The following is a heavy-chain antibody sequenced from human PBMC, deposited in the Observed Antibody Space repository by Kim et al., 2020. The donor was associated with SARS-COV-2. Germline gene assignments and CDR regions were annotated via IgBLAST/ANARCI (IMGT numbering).Heavy chain of an antibody. V-gene: IGHV3-21*01. J-gene: IGHJ5*02. CDR1: GFTFSSYS. D-gene: IGHD3-3*01. CDR3: ARDHSPITIFGVVIGYNWFDP. CDR2: ISSSSSYI. Sequence: GGSLRLSCAASGFTFSSYSMNWVRQAPGKGLEWVSSISSSSSYIYYADSVKGRFTISRDNAKNSLYLQMNSLRAEDTAVYYCARDHSPITIFGVVIGYNWFDPWGQGTLVTVSS.